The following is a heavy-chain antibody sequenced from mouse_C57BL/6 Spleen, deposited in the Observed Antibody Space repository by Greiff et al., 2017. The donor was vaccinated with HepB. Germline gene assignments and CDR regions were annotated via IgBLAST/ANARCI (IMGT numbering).Heavy chain of an antibody. CDR3: ARGVITTVVAPDWYIAV. D-gene: IGHD1-1*01. J-gene: IGHJ1*01. CDR1: GYTFTDYY. CDR2: INPNNGGT. V-gene: IGHV1-26*01. Sequence: EVQLQQSGPELVKPGASVKISCKASGYTFTDYYMNWVKQSHGKSLEWIGDINPNNGGTSYNQKCKGKATLTGDKSSSTAHMEIRSLTCEDSAVYYCARGVITTVVAPDWYIAVWGPGTTVTVSS.